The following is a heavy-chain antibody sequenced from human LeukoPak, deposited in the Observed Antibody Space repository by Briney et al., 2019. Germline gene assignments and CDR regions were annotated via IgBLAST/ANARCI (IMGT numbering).Heavy chain of an antibody. CDR2: ISSSSSYT. CDR1: GFTFSDYY. V-gene: IGHV3-11*03. D-gene: IGHD1-26*01. CDR3: ASQRGSYYYSMDV. Sequence: GGSLRLSCAASGFTFSDYYMSWIRQAPGKGLEWVSYISSSSSYTNYADSVKGRFTIPRDNAKNSLYLQMNSLRAEDTAVYYCASQRGSYYYSMDVWGQGTTVTVSS. J-gene: IGHJ6*02.